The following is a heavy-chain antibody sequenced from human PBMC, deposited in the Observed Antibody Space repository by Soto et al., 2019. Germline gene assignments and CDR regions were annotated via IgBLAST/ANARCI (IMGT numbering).Heavy chain of an antibody. CDR2: IKQDGSEK. CDR1: GFTFSSYW. Sequence: QTGGSLRLSCAASGFTFSSYWMSWVRQAPGKGLEWVANIKQDGSEKYYVDSVKGRFTISRDNAKNSLYLQMNSLRAEDTAVYYCARAPQLLPAFFDYWGQGTLVTVSS. V-gene: IGHV3-7*01. J-gene: IGHJ4*02. D-gene: IGHD5-18*01. CDR3: ARAPQLLPAFFDY.